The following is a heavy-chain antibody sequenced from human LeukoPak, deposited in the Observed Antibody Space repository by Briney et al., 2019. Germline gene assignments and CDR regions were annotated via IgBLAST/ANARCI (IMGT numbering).Heavy chain of an antibody. Sequence: SETLSLTCAVYGGSFSGYYWSWIRQPPGKGLEWIGEIDHSGSTNYNPSLESRVTISVDTSKNQFSLKLSSVTAADTAVYYCARGLYYDSSGFYYFDYWGQGTLVTVSS. CDR1: GGSFSGYY. J-gene: IGHJ4*02. CDR3: ARGLYYDSSGFYYFDY. V-gene: IGHV4-34*01. D-gene: IGHD3-22*01. CDR2: IDHSGST.